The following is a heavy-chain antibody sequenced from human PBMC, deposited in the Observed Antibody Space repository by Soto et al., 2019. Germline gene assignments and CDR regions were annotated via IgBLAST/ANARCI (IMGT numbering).Heavy chain of an antibody. D-gene: IGHD3-3*01. Sequence: LRLSCAASGFSLSSHSMNWVRQAPGKGLEWISYISGSSETKYNAAAVEGRFTTSRDNAKNLVYLQMNSLRDEDTALYYCARGTSLGYYSYGMDVWGQGTTVTVSS. CDR3: ARGTSLGYYSYGMDV. CDR1: GFSLSSHS. CDR2: ISGSSETK. J-gene: IGHJ6*02. V-gene: IGHV3-48*02.